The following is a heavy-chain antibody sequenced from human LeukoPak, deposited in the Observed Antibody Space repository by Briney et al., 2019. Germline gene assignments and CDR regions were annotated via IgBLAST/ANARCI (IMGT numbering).Heavy chain of an antibody. CDR1: GDSVSNNSAA. J-gene: IGHJ4*02. CDR2: TYYRSQWYN. D-gene: IGHD5-18*01. Sequence: SQTLSLTCVISGDSVSNNSAAWNWIRQSPSRGLEWLGRTYYRSQWYNHYAVSVKSRITINSDTSKNQFSLQLNSVTPEDTAVYYCAREKQGYNYDVLDCWGQGTLVTVSS. CDR3: AREKQGYNYDVLDC. V-gene: IGHV6-1*01.